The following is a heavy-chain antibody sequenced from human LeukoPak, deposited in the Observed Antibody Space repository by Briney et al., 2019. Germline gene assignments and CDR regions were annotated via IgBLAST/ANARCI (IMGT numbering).Heavy chain of an antibody. CDR2: IYHSGNT. CDR1: GASMSSNY. V-gene: IGHV4-4*09. D-gene: IGHD6-19*01. J-gene: IGHJ4*02. Sequence: SETLILTCNVSGASMSSNYWSWIRQPPGKGLEWIGYIYHSGNTNYSPSLESRGTISVDESKNQFSLRVHFVSAADTAVYYCASTRRAAGAGRFDFWAQGTLVTVSS. CDR3: ASTRRAAGAGRFDF.